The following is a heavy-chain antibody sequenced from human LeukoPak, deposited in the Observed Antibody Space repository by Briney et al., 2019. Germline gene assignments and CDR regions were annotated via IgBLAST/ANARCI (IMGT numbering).Heavy chain of an antibody. Sequence: SETLSLTCTVSGGSISSYYWSWIRQPPGKGLEWIGYIYYSGSTNYNPSLKSRVTISVDTSKNQFSLKLSSVTAADTAVYYCARAAGSFDCSGGSCFFDYWGQGTLVTVSS. D-gene: IGHD2-15*01. CDR2: IYYSGST. J-gene: IGHJ4*02. V-gene: IGHV4-59*01. CDR3: ARAAGSFDCSGGSCFFDY. CDR1: GGSISSYY.